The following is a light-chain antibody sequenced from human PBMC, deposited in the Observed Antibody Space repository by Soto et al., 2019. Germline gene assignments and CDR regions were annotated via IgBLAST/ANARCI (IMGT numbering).Light chain of an antibody. CDR3: QRSYSTPIT. Sequence: DIQMTQSPSSLSASVGDRVTITCRASQSISSYLNWYQQKPGKARKLLIYAASSLQSVVPSTFNGRESGTDFPRTISSLHPEDFVTYYCQRSYSTPITVGQGTRLEIK. CDR1: QSISSY. V-gene: IGKV1-39*01. CDR2: AAS. J-gene: IGKJ5*01.